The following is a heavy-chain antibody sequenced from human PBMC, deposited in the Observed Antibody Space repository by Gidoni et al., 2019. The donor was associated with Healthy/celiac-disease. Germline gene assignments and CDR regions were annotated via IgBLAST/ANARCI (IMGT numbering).Heavy chain of an antibody. CDR3: ARDGRNWGYNSN. CDR2: ISSSSSYI. J-gene: IGHJ4*02. V-gene: IGHV3-21*01. CDR1: GFTFSSYS. D-gene: IGHD7-27*01. Sequence: EVQLVESGGGLVKPGGSLRLSCAASGFTFSSYSMNWVRQAPGKGLEWVSSISSSSSYIYYADSVKGRFTISRDNAKNSLYLQMNSLRAEDTAVYYCARDGRNWGYNSNWGQGTLVTVSS.